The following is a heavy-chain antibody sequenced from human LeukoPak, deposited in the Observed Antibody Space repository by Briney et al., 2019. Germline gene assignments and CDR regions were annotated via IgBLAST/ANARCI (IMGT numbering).Heavy chain of an antibody. CDR3: ARSNGPVLVSPGAPIHYYYFYMDV. V-gene: IGHV1-69*06. Sequence: SVKVSCKASGGTFSSYAISWVRQAPGQGLEWMGGIIAMFTTANYAQKFQGRVTITADKSTSTAYMELSSLRSEDTAVYYCARSNGPVLVSPGAPIHYYYFYMDVWGKGTTVTVSS. J-gene: IGHJ6*03. CDR2: IIAMFTTA. D-gene: IGHD3-3*02. CDR1: GGTFSSYA.